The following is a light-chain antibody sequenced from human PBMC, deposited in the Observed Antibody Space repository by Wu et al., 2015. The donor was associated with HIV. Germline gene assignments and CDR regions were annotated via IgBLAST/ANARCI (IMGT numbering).Light chain of an antibody. CDR2: DVS. V-gene: IGKV3-11*01. J-gene: IGKJ5*01. CDR3: QQHANWPLT. Sequence: EIVLTQPPATLSFSPGERATLSCRASRSVSYALAWYQQKPGQAPRLLIYDVSIRATGIPARFTGGGSGTDYSLTISSLEPEDFAVYYCQQHANWPLTFGQGTRLEIK. CDR1: RSVSYA.